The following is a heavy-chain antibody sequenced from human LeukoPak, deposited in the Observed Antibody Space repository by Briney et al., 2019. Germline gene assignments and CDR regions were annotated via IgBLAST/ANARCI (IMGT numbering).Heavy chain of an antibody. J-gene: IGHJ4*02. CDR3: AREGGLLN. CDR1: GLTFSSYS. CDR2: IYSGGST. V-gene: IGHV3-53*01. Sequence: GGSLRLSCAASGLTFSSYSMNWVRQAPGKGLEWVSVIYSGGSTYYADSVKGRFTISRDNSRNTLYLQMNSLRVEDTAVYFCAREGGLLNWGQGTLVTVSS. D-gene: IGHD2/OR15-2a*01.